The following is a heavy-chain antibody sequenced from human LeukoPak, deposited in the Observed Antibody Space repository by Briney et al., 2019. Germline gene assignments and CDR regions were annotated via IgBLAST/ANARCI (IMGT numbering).Heavy chain of an antibody. CDR1: GYTFTGYY. CDR2: INPNSGGT. J-gene: IGHJ6*03. V-gene: IGHV1-2*02. Sequence: GASVKVSCKASGYTFTGYYMHWVRQAPGQGLEWMGWINPNSGGTNYAQKFQGRVTMTRDTSISTAYMELSRLRSDDTAVYYCARDYGSGSYYLFLACYYYYMDVWGKGTTVTISS. CDR3: ARDYGSGSYYLFLACYYYYMDV. D-gene: IGHD3-10*01.